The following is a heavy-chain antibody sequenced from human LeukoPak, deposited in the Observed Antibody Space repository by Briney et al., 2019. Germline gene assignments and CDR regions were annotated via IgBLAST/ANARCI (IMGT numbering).Heavy chain of an antibody. CDR2: ISSSGSTI. CDR3: ARIQTRDFDY. Sequence: GGSLRLSCAASGFTFSSDEMNWVRQAPGRGLEWVSYISSSGSTIYYADSVKGRFTISRDNAKNSLYLQMNSLRAEDTAVYYCARIQTRDFDYWGQGTLVTVSS. D-gene: IGHD3-10*01. CDR1: GFTFSSDE. V-gene: IGHV3-48*03. J-gene: IGHJ4*02.